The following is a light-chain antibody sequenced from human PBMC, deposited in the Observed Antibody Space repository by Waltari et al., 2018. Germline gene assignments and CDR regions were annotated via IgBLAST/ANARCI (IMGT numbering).Light chain of an antibody. CDR3: QQYNNWPPWT. V-gene: IGKV3-15*01. CDR1: QGVSSK. Sequence: ELVMTQSPATLSVSPGERATPSCRASQGVSSKLAWYQQKPGQPPRLLLYDTSVRAAGIPARFSGSGSGTEFTLTISSLQSDDFAVYYCQQYNNWPPWTFGQGTKVEIK. J-gene: IGKJ1*01. CDR2: DTS.